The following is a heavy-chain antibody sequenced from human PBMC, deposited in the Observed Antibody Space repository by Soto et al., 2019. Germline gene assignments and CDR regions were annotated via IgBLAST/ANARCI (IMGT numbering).Heavy chain of an antibody. J-gene: IGHJ4*02. CDR1: GFTFSDYG. V-gene: IGHV3-33*01. CDR2: IWYDGSNK. CDR3: ARDPLHYDILTGYSPNYFDF. D-gene: IGHD3-9*01. Sequence: PGGSLRLSCAASGFTFSDYGMHWVRQAPGKGLEWVAVIWYDGSNKYYADSVKGRFTISRDNSKNTLYLQMNGLRAEDTAVYYCARDPLHYDILTGYSPNYFDFWGQGTLVTVSS.